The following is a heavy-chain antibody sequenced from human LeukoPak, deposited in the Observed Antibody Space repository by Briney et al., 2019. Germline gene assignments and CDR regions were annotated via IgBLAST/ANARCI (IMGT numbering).Heavy chain of an antibody. D-gene: IGHD6-19*01. CDR1: GFTFRSYW. V-gene: IGHV3-74*01. J-gene: IGHJ4*02. CDR2: IDLDGSST. CDR3: AREGAGYSSGWSDY. Sequence: PGGSLRLSCAASGFTFRSYWMHWVRQAPGKGLEWVSRIDLDGSSTFADSVKGRLTMSRDNAKNTVYLQMNSLRAEDTAVYYCAREGAGYSSGWSDYWGQGTLVTVSS.